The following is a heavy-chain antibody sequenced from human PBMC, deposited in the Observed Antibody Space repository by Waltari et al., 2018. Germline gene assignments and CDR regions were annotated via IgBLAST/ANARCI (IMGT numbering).Heavy chain of an antibody. CDR1: GGSISSGGYY. CDR2: IYYSGST. V-gene: IGHV4-31*03. Sequence: QVQLQESGPGLVKPSQTLSLTCTVSGGSISSGGYYWSWIRQHPGKGLEWIGYIYYSGSTYYNPSLKSRVTISVDTSKNQFSLKLSSVTAADTAVYYCASHRIVGATGFDGVDYWGQGTLVTVSS. J-gene: IGHJ4*02. CDR3: ASHRIVGATGFDGVDY. D-gene: IGHD1-26*01.